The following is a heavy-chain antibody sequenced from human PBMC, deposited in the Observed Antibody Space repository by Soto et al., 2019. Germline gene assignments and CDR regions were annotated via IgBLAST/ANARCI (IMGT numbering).Heavy chain of an antibody. CDR1: GASISNSNW. CDR2: IYHSGST. D-gene: IGHD6-13*01. V-gene: IGHV4-4*02. Sequence: ESLSLTGLVSGASISNSNWWSWVRQPPGKGLEWIVEIYHSGSTNYNPSLKIRVTISVDKSKNQFSLKLSSVTAADTAVYYCARQAAGLSFDYWGQGTLVTVYS. J-gene: IGHJ4*02. CDR3: ARQAAGLSFDY.